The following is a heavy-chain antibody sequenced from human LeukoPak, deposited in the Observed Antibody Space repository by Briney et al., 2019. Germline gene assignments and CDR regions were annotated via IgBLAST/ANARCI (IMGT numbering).Heavy chain of an antibody. Sequence: GASVKVSCKASGYTLTSYDINWVRPATGQGREWMGWMNPNSGNTGYPQKFQGRVTMTRNTSIRTAYMQLSSLRSEDTAVYYCPRGRVVVAGTPVDYYYGMDVWGQGTTVTVSS. CDR1: GYTLTSYD. D-gene: IGHD2-15*01. V-gene: IGHV1-8*01. CDR3: PRGRVVVAGTPVDYYYGMDV. J-gene: IGHJ6*02. CDR2: MNPNSGNT.